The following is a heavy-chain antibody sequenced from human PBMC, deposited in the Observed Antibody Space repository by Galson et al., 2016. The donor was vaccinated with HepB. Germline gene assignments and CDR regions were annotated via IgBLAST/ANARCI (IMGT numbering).Heavy chain of an antibody. V-gene: IGHV3-74*01. D-gene: IGHD1-14*01. CDR3: ARVSKRNSRVYQFAMDV. CDR1: GFTFSGYW. J-gene: IGHJ6*02. CDR2: MNSDGIST. Sequence: SLRPSCAASGFTFSGYWMHWVRQVPGKGLMWVARMNSDGISTRYADSVKGRFTISRTNAKNTLFLQLNSLRAEDTVIYYCARVSKRNSRVYQFAMDVWGLGTRVTVSS.